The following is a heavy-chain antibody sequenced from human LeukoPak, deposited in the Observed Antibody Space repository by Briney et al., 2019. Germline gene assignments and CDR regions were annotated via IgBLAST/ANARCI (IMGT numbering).Heavy chain of an antibody. CDR1: GGSFNDHF. Sequence: SETLSLTCAVYGGSFNDHFCSWIRQSPGKGLEWIAELDNRGGTNYSPSLKSRVTISVDTSKNQFSLRLNSVTAADTAVYYCARISAAVAGSNVQAFDIWAQGTMVTVSS. CDR3: ARISAAVAGSNVQAFDI. CDR2: LDNRGGT. D-gene: IGHD6-19*01. V-gene: IGHV4-34*01. J-gene: IGHJ3*02.